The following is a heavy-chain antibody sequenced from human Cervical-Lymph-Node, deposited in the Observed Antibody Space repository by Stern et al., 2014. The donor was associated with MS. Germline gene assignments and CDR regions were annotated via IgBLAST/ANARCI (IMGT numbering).Heavy chain of an antibody. V-gene: IGHV3-74*02. D-gene: IGHD2-15*01. Sequence: VQLVQSGGGLLQPGGSLRLSCGASGFTFSTYWMHWVRHGPGKGLVWVSRINSGGSSTSYTDSVRGRFTISRDNAKNTVYLQMTSLRAEDTAVYYCARSSGASGDAMDVWGQGTTVTVSS. CDR1: GFTFSTYW. J-gene: IGHJ6*02. CDR2: INSGGSST. CDR3: ARSSGASGDAMDV.